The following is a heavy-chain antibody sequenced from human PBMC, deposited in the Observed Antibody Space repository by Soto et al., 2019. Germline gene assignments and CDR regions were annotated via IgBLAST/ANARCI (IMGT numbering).Heavy chain of an antibody. Sequence: PGVSLRLSCAASGFTFSSYWMHWVRQAPGKGLVWVSRINSDGSSTSYADSVKGRFTISRDNAKNTLYLQMNSLRAEDTAVYYCARDSEWLVFDPWGQGTLVTVSS. V-gene: IGHV3-74*01. CDR2: INSDGSST. CDR3: ARDSEWLVFDP. D-gene: IGHD6-19*01. J-gene: IGHJ5*02. CDR1: GFTFSSYW.